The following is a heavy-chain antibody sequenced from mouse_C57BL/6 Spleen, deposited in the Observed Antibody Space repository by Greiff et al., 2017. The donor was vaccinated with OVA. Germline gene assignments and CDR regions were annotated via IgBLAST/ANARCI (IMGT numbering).Heavy chain of an antibody. V-gene: IGHV1-82*01. Sequence: VQLQESGPELVKPGASVKISCKASGYAFSSSWMNWVKQRPGKGLEWIGRIYPGDGDTNYNGKFKGKATLTADKSSSTAYMQLSSLTSEDSAVYFCARHYDSSWLAYWGQGTLVTVSA. CDR1: GYAFSSSW. D-gene: IGHD2-4*01. J-gene: IGHJ3*01. CDR3: ARHYDSSWLAY. CDR2: IYPGDGDT.